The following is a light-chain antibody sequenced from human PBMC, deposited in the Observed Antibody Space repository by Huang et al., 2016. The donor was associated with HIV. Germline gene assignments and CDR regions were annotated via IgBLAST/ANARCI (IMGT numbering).Light chain of an antibody. Sequence: EIVMTQSPATLSVSPGERVTLSCRASETVDSQLAWYQQKPGQAPRLLLYVASTRATNIPPRVSGSGSGTRFTLTISSLQSEDFAIYYCQQYYSWPPFTFGQGTKLEIK. CDR1: ETVDSQ. J-gene: IGKJ2*01. CDR3: QQYYSWPPFT. V-gene: IGKV3-15*01. CDR2: VAS.